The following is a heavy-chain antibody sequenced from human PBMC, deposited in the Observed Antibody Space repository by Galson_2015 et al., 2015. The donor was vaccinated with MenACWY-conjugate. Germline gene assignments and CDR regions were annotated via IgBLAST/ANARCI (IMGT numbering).Heavy chain of an antibody. V-gene: IGHV1-3*01. D-gene: IGHD3-10*01. CDR1: GYTFTSYA. CDR2: INAGNGNT. CDR3: ARDSRLRGNDY. Sequence: SCKASGYTFTSYAMHWVRQAPGQRLEWMGWINAGNGNTKYSQKFQGRVTITRDTSASTAYMELSSLRSEDTAVYYCARDSRLRGNDYWGQGTLVTVSS. J-gene: IGHJ4*02.